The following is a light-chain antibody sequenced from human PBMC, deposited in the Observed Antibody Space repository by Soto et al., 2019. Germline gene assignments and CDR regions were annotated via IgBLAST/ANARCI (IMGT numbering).Light chain of an antibody. CDR3: LRHDSYPPT. V-gene: IGKV1-17*03. Sequence: DIQMTQSPSAMSASVGERVTITCRASQGIGDYLAWFQQKPGKVPKRLIYAASSLQPGVPPRFSGSRSGTVFTLTISSLQPEDFATYYCLRHDSYPPTFGQGTKVDIK. CDR2: AAS. J-gene: IGKJ1*01. CDR1: QGIGDY.